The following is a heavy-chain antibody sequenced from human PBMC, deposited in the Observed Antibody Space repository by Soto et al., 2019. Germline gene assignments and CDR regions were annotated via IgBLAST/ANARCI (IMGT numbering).Heavy chain of an antibody. CDR1: GYTLNELS. CDR3: PTDGYDSSGSNWFDP. D-gene: IGHD3-22*01. Sequence: APVKVSCGVAGYTLNELSMHWVRQAPGKGLEWMGGFDPEDGETIYAQKFQGRVTMTEDTCTDTAYIELSSLRSEDTAVYYCPTDGYDSSGSNWFDPWGQGTLVTVSS. CDR2: FDPEDGET. J-gene: IGHJ5*02. V-gene: IGHV1-24*01.